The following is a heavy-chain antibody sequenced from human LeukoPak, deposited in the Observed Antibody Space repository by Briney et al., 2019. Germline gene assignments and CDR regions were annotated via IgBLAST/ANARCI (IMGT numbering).Heavy chain of an antibody. Sequence: SETLSLTCAVSGGSSRSGDYFWSWIRQPPGKGLEWIGHIHYSGNTYYNPSLKGRVSISVDTSKNQFSLKLSSVTAADTAVYYCARENNDYGGKKAFDYWGQGTLVTVSS. D-gene: IGHD4-23*01. CDR3: ARENNDYGGKKAFDY. J-gene: IGHJ4*02. CDR1: GGSSRSGDYF. V-gene: IGHV4-30-4*01. CDR2: IHYSGNT.